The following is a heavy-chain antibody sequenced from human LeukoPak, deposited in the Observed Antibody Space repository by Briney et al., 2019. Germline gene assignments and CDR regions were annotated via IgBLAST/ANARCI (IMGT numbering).Heavy chain of an antibody. CDR2: VSYDGSEK. J-gene: IGHJ4*02. CDR3: AKRGGSSGYPAYFDY. Sequence: GGSLRLSCVASGFTFSSYGMHWVRQAPGKGLEWVAVVSYDGSEKYYADSVEGRFTISRDNSKNTMYLQMNSLRAEDTAVYYCAKRGGSSGYPAYFDYWGQGILVTVSS. CDR1: GFTFSSYG. D-gene: IGHD3-22*01. V-gene: IGHV3-30*18.